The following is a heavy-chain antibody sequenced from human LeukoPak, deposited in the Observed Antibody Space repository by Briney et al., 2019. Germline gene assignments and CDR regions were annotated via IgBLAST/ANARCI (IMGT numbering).Heavy chain of an antibody. CDR3: PRDRSGSNWYSDY. Sequence: GASVKVSCKASGGTFNSYSISWVRQAPGQGLEWMGRIIPVLGTADYAQKFQGRVTITADRSTTTAYLELSSLISEDTAVYYCPRDRSGSNWYSDYWGQGTLVTVSS. D-gene: IGHD6-13*01. CDR1: GGTFNSYS. V-gene: IGHV1-69*08. J-gene: IGHJ4*02. CDR2: IIPVLGTA.